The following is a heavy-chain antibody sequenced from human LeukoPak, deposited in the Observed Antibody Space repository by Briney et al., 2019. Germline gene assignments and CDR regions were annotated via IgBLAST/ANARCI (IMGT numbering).Heavy chain of an antibody. Sequence: GGSLRLSCAASGFTFSSYGMSWVRQAPGEGLEWVSAISDSGGSIYYADSVKGRFTISRDNSKNTLHLQMNSLRADDTAVYYCAKDLLSQGYWGQGTLVTVSS. CDR3: AKDLLSQGY. V-gene: IGHV3-23*01. CDR1: GFTFSSYG. J-gene: IGHJ4*02. D-gene: IGHD2/OR15-2a*01. CDR2: ISDSGGSI.